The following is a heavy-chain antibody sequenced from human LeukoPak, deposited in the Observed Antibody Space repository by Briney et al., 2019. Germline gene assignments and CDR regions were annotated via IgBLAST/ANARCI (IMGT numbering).Heavy chain of an antibody. Sequence: SETLSLTCTVSGGSISSGSYYWSWIRQPPGKGLEWIGEINHSGSTNYNPSLKSRVTISVDTSKKQFSLKLSSVTAADTAVYYCARGGLLWFGELSWFDYWGQGTLVTVSS. CDR1: GGSISSGSYY. CDR3: ARGGLLWFGELSWFDY. V-gene: IGHV4-61*01. J-gene: IGHJ4*02. D-gene: IGHD3-10*01. CDR2: INHSGST.